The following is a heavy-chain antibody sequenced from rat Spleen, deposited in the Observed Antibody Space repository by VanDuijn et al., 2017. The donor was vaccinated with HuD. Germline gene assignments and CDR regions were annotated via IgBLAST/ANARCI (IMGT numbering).Heavy chain of an antibody. D-gene: IGHD5-1*01. V-gene: IGHV2-32*01. CDR3: AIDRELGAGFAY. J-gene: IGHJ3*01. Sequence: QVQLKESGPGLEQPSQTLSLSCTVSGFSLTSYHVHWVRQPPGKGLEWMGVMWSDGDSSYNQSLNSRLTITRDTSKSQVFLKMSSLQTEDTATYYCAIDRELGAGFAYWGQGSLVTVSS. CDR2: MWSDGDS. CDR1: GFSLTSYH.